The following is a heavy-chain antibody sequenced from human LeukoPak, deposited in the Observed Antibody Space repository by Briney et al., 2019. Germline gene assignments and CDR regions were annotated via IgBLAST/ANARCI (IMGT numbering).Heavy chain of an antibody. J-gene: IGHJ4*02. V-gene: IGHV3-30*02. CDR1: GFTFSSYG. D-gene: IGHD1-7*01. CDR3: ARDRDWNSGFDY. Sequence: GGSLRLSCAASGFTFSSYGMHWVRQAPGKGLEWVAFIRYDGSNKYYADSVKGRFTISRDNSKNTLYLQMNSLRAEDTAIYYCARDRDWNSGFDYWGQGTLVTVSS. CDR2: IRYDGSNK.